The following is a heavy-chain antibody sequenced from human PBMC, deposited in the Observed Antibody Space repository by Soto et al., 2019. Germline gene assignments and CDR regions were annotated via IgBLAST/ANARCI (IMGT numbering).Heavy chain of an antibody. D-gene: IGHD1-26*01. Sequence: QVHLEESGPGLVKPSQTLSLTCTVLGDSIRSGDYYWNWIRQPPGRGLEWIGYIYYSGSTYYNPSLKSRLTMSVDTSKNQFSVRLSSVIAADTAVYYCARSVGYYYYGMDVWGQGTTVIVSS. J-gene: IGHJ6*02. CDR1: GDSIRSGDYY. V-gene: IGHV4-30-4*01. CDR2: IYYSGST. CDR3: ARSVGYYYYGMDV.